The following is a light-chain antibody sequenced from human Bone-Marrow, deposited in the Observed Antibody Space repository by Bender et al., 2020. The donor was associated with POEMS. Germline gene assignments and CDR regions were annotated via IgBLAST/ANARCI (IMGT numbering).Light chain of an antibody. J-gene: IGLJ2*01. V-gene: IGLV3-1*01. Sequence: SYEVTQPPSVSVSPGQAATITCSGENLGNKNACWYQQKPGQSPVLVIYQHTKRPSGIPERFSGSNSGNTATLTISETQAIDEADYYCAVWDDRLNGPVFGGGTKLTVL. CDR3: AVWDDRLNGPV. CDR1: NLGNKN. CDR2: QHT.